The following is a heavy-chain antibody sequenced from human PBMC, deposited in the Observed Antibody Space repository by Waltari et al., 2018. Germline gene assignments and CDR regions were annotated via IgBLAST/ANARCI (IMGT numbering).Heavy chain of an antibody. J-gene: IGHJ4*02. D-gene: IGHD3-22*01. CDR1: GGSISSSSYY. CDR2: IYYSGST. CDR3: ATIPPYYYDSSGNY. V-gene: IGHV4-39*07. Sequence: QLQLQESGPGLVKPSETLSLTCTVSGGSISSSSYYWGWIRQPPGKGLEWIGSIYYSGSTYDNPSLKSRGTISVDTSKNQFSLKLSSVTAADTAVYYCATIPPYYYDSSGNYWGQGTLVTVSS.